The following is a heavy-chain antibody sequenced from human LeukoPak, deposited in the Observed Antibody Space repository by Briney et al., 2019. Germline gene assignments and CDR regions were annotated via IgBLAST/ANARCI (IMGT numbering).Heavy chain of an antibody. CDR1: GFTFSSYE. Sequence: GGSLRLSCAASGFTFSSYEMNWVRQAPGKGLEWVSYISSSGSIIYYADSVKGRFTISRDNAKNSLYLQMNSLRAEDTAVYYCARDKGGYNRPYGTDVWGQGTTVTVSS. D-gene: IGHD2-15*01. CDR3: ARDKGGYNRPYGTDV. J-gene: IGHJ6*02. CDR2: ISSSGSII. V-gene: IGHV3-48*03.